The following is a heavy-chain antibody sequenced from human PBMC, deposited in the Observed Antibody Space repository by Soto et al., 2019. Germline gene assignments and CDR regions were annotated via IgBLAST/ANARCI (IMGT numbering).Heavy chain of an antibody. CDR2: IYSGGST. CDR1: GFTVSSNY. CDR3: ARGFPSMAYYGEYYFDK. Sequence: EVQMVESGGGLIQPGGSLRLSCAAFGFTVSSNYMTWVRQAPGKGLEWVSVIYSGGSTYYADSVKGRFTISRDNSRNTLYLQMNGLRAEDKAVYYCARGFPSMAYYGEYYFDKWGQGTLVTVSS. J-gene: IGHJ4*02. V-gene: IGHV3-53*01. D-gene: IGHD3-10*01.